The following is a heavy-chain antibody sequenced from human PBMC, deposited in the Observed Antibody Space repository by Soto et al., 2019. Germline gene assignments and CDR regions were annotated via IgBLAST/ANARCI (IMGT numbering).Heavy chain of an antibody. Sequence: ASVKVSCKASGYTFTSYAMHWVRQAPGQRLEWMGWINAGNGNTKYSQKFQGRVTITRDTSASTAYMELSSLRSEDTAVYYCARGVMVRGVTIYYGMDVWGQGTTVTVSS. J-gene: IGHJ6*02. CDR2: INAGNGNT. D-gene: IGHD3-10*01. CDR3: ARGVMVRGVTIYYGMDV. CDR1: GYTFTSYA. V-gene: IGHV1-3*01.